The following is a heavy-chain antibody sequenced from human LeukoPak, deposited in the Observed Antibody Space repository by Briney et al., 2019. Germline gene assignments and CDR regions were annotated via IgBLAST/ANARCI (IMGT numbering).Heavy chain of an antibody. D-gene: IGHD2-2*01. Sequence: PSQTLSLTCTVSGGSISSGDYYWSWIRQPPGKGLEWIGYIYYSGSTYYNPSLKSRVTISVDTSKNQFSLKLSSVTAADTAVYYCAREFHCSSTSCYGYDAFDIWGQGTMVTVSS. J-gene: IGHJ3*02. CDR3: AREFHCSSTSCYGYDAFDI. CDR1: GGSISSGDYY. CDR2: IYYSGST. V-gene: IGHV4-30-4*08.